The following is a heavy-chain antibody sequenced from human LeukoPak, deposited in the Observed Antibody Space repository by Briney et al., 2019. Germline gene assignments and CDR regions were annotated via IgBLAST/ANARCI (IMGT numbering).Heavy chain of an antibody. V-gene: IGHV4-39*01. CDR2: IYYSGST. Sequence: SETLSLTCIVSGGSISSSSYYWGWIRQPPGKGLEWIGSIYYSGSTYYNPSLKSRVTISVDTSKNQFSLKLSSVTAADTAVYYCARRTRDDYYDSSGYTRDYWGQGTLVTVSS. J-gene: IGHJ4*02. CDR3: ARRTRDDYYDSSGYTRDY. CDR1: GGSISSSSYY. D-gene: IGHD3-22*01.